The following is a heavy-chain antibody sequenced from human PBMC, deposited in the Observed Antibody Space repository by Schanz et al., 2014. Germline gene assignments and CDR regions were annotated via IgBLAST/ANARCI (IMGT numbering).Heavy chain of an antibody. CDR1: GFTVRSYA. CDR3: ARDRPSGYALDF. Sequence: QVQLVESGGGVVQPGRSLRLSCAASGFTVRSYAMHWVRQAPGKGLEWVAAISYDGSNQYYTDSVKGRFTISRDNSKKTLYVQMNSLRAEDTAVYYCARDRPSGYALDFWGQGTLVTVSS. J-gene: IGHJ4*02. D-gene: IGHD5-12*01. CDR2: ISYDGSNQ. V-gene: IGHV3-30*04.